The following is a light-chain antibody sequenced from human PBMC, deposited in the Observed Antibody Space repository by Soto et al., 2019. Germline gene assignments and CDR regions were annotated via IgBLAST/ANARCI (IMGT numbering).Light chain of an antibody. CDR2: HTS. CDR3: QQRSNRIT. V-gene: IGKV3-11*01. J-gene: IGKJ5*01. CDR1: QSVGGS. Sequence: ETVLTQSPGTLSLSPGERATLSCRASQSVGGSLAWYQQRPGQAPRLLVYHTSNRATGIPDRFSASGSGTDFTLTISRLEPEDFALYYCQQRSNRITFGQGTRLEIK.